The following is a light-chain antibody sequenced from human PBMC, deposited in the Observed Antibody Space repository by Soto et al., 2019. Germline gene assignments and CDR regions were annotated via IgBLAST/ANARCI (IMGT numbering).Light chain of an antibody. CDR2: GVT. CDR1: SSDVGGYNY. Sequence: QSALTQPASVSGSPGQSITISCTGTSSDVGGYNYVSWYQQHPGKAPKLVIYGVTYGPSGVSARFSGSKFQNTASLTISGLQAEDEADYYCSSFRSGSVVLFGGGTKLTVL. CDR3: SSFRSGSVVL. J-gene: IGLJ3*02. V-gene: IGLV2-14*01.